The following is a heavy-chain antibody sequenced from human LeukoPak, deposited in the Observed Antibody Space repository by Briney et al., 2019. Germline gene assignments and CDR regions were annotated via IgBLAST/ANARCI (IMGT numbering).Heavy chain of an antibody. CDR3: ARGLYYDFWSGYGVWFDP. V-gene: IGHV4-39*07. CDR1: GGSISSSSYY. CDR2: IYYSGST. Sequence: SETLSLTCTVSGGSISSSSYYWGWIRQPPGKGLEWIGSIYYSGSTYYNPSLKSRVTISVDTSKNQFSLKLSSVTAADTAVYYCARGLYYDFWSGYGVWFDPWGQGTLVTVSS. J-gene: IGHJ5*02. D-gene: IGHD3-3*01.